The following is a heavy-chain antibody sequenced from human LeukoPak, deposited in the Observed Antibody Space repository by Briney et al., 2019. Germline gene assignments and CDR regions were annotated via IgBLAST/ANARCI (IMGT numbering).Heavy chain of an antibody. CDR1: GFTFSSYA. D-gene: IGHD2-2*02. CDR3: AKDQKRLVPAAIPYWFDP. Sequence: PGGSLRLSRAASGFTFSSYAMSWVRQAPGKGLEWVSAISGSGGSTYYADSVKGRFTISRDNSKNTLYLQMNSLRAEDTAVYYCAKDQKRLVPAAIPYWFDPWGQGTLVTVSS. CDR2: ISGSGGST. V-gene: IGHV3-23*01. J-gene: IGHJ5*02.